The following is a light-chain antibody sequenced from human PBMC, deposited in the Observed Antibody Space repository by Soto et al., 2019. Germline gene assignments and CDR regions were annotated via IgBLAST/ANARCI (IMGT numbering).Light chain of an antibody. Sequence: DIQMTQSPSSLSESVGDRVTIACRASQAISNYLAWYQQKPGKVPKLLIYSASTLQSGVPSRFSGSGSGTDFTLTISSLQPEDVATYYCQKYNSAPKTFGQGTKVEIK. J-gene: IGKJ1*01. CDR1: QAISNY. CDR2: SAS. CDR3: QKYNSAPKT. V-gene: IGKV1-27*01.